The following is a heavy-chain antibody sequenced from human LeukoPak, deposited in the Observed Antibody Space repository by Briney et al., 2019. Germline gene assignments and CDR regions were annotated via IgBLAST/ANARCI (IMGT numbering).Heavy chain of an antibody. Sequence: GGSLRLSCAASGFTISSYSMNWVRQAPGKGLEWVSSISSSSSYIYYADSVKGRFTISRDNAKNSLYLQMNSLRAEDTAVYYCAREQQPYYFDYWGQGTLVTVSS. D-gene: IGHD6-13*01. CDR3: AREQQPYYFDY. CDR1: GFTISSYS. J-gene: IGHJ4*02. CDR2: ISSSSSYI. V-gene: IGHV3-21*01.